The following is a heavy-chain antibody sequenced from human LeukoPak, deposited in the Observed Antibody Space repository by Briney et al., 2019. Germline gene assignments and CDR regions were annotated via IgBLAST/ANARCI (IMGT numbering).Heavy chain of an antibody. CDR1: GDSVSSNSAA. CDR3: ARGVGVTDY. CDR2: AYYRSKWYS. D-gene: IGHD1-26*01. J-gene: IGHJ4*02. V-gene: IGHV6-1*01. Sequence: SQTLSLTCAISGDSVSSNSAAWNWIRQSPSRGLEWLGRAYYRSKWYSDYAVSVESRITISPDTSKNQFSLQLDSMTPEDTAVYYCARGVGVTDYWGQGTLVTVSS.